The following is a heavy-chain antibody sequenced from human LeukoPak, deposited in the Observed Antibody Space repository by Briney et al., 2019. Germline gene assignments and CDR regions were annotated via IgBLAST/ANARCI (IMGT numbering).Heavy chain of an antibody. V-gene: IGHV3-23*01. CDR1: GFTYSSCA. J-gene: IGHJ4*02. CDR3: AKEPATRWLATFDY. CDR2: VRGSGGGT. D-gene: IGHD6-19*01. Sequence: GGSLRLSCAASGFTYSSCAMSWVRQAPGKGLEWVSTVRGSGGGTYYADSVKGWFTISRDNSKNTLYLQMNSLRAEDTAVYYCAKEPATRWLATFDYWGQGTLVTVSS.